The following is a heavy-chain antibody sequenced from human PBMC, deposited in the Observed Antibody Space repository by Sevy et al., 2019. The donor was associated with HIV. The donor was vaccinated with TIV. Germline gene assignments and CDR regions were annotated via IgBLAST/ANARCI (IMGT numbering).Heavy chain of an antibody. Sequence: ASVKVSCKASGYTLTSQYIHWVRQAPGQGLEWMGWINPNSGDTNYAQEFQGRVTMTRDTSISTAYMELSGLKSDDTAVYYCSRDLRLRGYSYGCFDYWGQGALVTVSS. CDR3: SRDLRLRGYSYGCFDY. D-gene: IGHD5-18*01. V-gene: IGHV1-2*02. CDR1: GYTLTSQY. CDR2: INPNSGDT. J-gene: IGHJ4*02.